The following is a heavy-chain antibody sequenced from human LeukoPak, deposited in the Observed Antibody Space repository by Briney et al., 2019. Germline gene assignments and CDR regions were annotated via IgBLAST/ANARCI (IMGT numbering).Heavy chain of an antibody. V-gene: IGHV3-7*01. J-gene: IGHJ6*03. D-gene: IGHD2-2*01. CDR2: IKQDGSEK. CDR1: GFTFSSYS. CDR3: ARVPYCRSTSCYYYYMDV. Sequence: GGSLRLSCAASGFTFSSYSMNWVRQAPGKGLEWVANIKQDGSEKYYVDSVKGRFTISRDNAKNSLYLQMNSLRAEDTAVYYCARVPYCRSTSCYYYYMDVWGKGTTVTVSS.